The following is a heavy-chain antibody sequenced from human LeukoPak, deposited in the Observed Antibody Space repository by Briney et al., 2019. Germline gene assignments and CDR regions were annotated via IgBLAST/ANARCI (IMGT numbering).Heavy chain of an antibody. V-gene: IGHV3-21*01. CDR2: ISSSSSYI. D-gene: IGHD4-11*01. Sequence: GGSLRLSCAASGFTFSSYSMNWVRQAPGKGLEWVSSISSSSSYIYYADSVKGRFTISRDNAKNSLYLQMNSLRAEDTAVYYCAREGKTRDLGYYYYGMDVWGQGTTVTVSS. CDR1: GFTFSSYS. J-gene: IGHJ6*02. CDR3: AREGKTRDLGYYYYGMDV.